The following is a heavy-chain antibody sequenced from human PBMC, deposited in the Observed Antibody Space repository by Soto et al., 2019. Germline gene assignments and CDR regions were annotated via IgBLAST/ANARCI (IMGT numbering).Heavy chain of an antibody. CDR2: IWFDGSNK. D-gene: IGHD2-2*01. J-gene: IGHJ4*02. V-gene: IGHV3-33*01. Sequence: GGSLRLSCVASGATFNRCGFHWVRQAPGKGLEWVAVIWFDGSNKYYADSVKGRFTISRDDSKSTLYLQMNSLRAEDTAVYYCASPVECSTTSCIRWGQGTLVTVSS. CDR3: ASPVECSTTSCIR. CDR1: GATFNRCG.